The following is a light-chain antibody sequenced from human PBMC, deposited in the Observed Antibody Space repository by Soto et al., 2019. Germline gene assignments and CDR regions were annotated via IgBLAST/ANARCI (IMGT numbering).Light chain of an antibody. CDR3: SLFADPSVRDYV. Sequence: QSVLTQPASVSGSPGQSITISCTGTSSDIGAYDYVSWYQQHPGGVPKLLIYDVSSRPSGVSSRFSGSKSGNTASLTISGLQADDEGDYYCSLFADPSVRDYVFGGGTKLTVL. CDR2: DVS. V-gene: IGLV2-14*03. J-gene: IGLJ1*01. CDR1: SSDIGAYDY.